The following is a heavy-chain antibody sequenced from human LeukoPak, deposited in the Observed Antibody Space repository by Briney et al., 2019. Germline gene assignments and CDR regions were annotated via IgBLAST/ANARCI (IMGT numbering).Heavy chain of an antibody. Sequence: GGSLRLSCAASGFTFSSYAMSWVRQAPGNGLEWVSAISGSGGSTYYADSVKGRFTISRDNSKNTLYLQMNSLRAEDTAVYYCAKGESFTIGATSDYWGQGTLVTVSS. J-gene: IGHJ4*02. CDR3: AKGESFTIGATSDY. CDR1: GFTFSSYA. V-gene: IGHV3-23*01. D-gene: IGHD2-8*01. CDR2: ISGSGGST.